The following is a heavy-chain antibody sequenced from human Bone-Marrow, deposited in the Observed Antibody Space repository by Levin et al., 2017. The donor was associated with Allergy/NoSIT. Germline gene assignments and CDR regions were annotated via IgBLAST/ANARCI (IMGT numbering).Heavy chain of an antibody. D-gene: IGHD2-2*02. CDR1: GFSFEDYA. V-gene: IGHV3-9*01. CDR3: AKDKGGGSYTFYGLHV. Sequence: GGSLRLSCAASGFSFEDYAMHWVRQAPGKGLEWVSGIGWNSGSIDYADSVKGRFTISRDNAKKSLYLQMNSLRPEDTALYFCAKDKGGGSYTFYGLHVWGQGTTVSVS. CDR2: IGWNSGSI. J-gene: IGHJ6*02.